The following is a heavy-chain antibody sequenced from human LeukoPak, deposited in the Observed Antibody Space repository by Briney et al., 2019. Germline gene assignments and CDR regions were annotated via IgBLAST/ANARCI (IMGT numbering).Heavy chain of an antibody. CDR2: IKSKTDGGKK. CDR3: TTGTTPRY. Sequence: GGSLRLSCAASGFTFSNAWMSWVRQAQGKGLEWVGRIKSKTDGGKKDYAAPGKGRFTISRDDSKKRRNLQRNSLKTEDTAVYYCTTGTTPRYWGQGTLVTVSS. CDR1: GFTFSNAW. D-gene: IGHD4-17*01. J-gene: IGHJ4*02. V-gene: IGHV3-15*01.